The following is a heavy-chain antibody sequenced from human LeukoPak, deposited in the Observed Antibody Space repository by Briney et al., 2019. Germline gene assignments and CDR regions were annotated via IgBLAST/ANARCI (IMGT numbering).Heavy chain of an antibody. V-gene: IGHV4-39*01. CDR3: ARRPNYYDSSGYYP. D-gene: IGHD3-22*01. J-gene: IGHJ5*02. CDR1: GGSISSSSYY. CDR2: IYYRGST. Sequence: SETLSLTCTVSGGSISSSSYYWGWIRQPPGKGLEWIGSIYYRGSTYYNPSLKSRVTISVDTSKNQFSLKLSSVTAADTAVYYCARRPNYYDSSGYYPWGQGTLVTVSS.